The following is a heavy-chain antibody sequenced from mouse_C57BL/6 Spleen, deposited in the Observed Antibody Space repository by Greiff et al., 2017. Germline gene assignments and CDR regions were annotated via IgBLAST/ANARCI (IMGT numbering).Heavy chain of an antibody. D-gene: IGHD3-2*01. CDR2: IDPSDSYT. Sequence: QVQLQQPGAELVMPGASVKLSCKASGYTFTSYWMHWVKQRPGQGLEWIGEIDPSDSYTNYNQKFKGKSTLTVDKSSSTAYMQLSSLTSEDSAVYYCARSDSSGYYAMDDWGQGTSVTVAS. V-gene: IGHV1-69*01. CDR3: ARSDSSGYYAMDD. CDR1: GYTFTSYW. J-gene: IGHJ4*01.